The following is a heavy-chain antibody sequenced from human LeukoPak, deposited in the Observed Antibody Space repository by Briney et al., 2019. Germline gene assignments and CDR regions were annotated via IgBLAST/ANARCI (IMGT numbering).Heavy chain of an antibody. CDR2: IYYSGST. CDR3: ARAIAVAGTFIYYYYYMGV. V-gene: IGHV4-61*01. D-gene: IGHD6-19*01. Sequence: SETLSLTCTVSGGSISSGSYYWSWIRQPPGKGLEWIGYIYYSGSTNYNPSLRSRVTISVDTSKNQFSLKLSSVTAADTAVYYCARAIAVAGTFIYYYYYMGVWGKGTTVTISS. J-gene: IGHJ6*03. CDR1: GGSISSGSYY.